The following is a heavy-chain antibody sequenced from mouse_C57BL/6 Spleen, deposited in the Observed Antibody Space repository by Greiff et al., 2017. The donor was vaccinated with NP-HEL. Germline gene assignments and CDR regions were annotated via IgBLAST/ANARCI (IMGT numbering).Heavy chain of an antibody. V-gene: IGHV1-15*01. J-gene: IGHJ3*01. CDR1: GYTFTDYE. CDR2: IDPETGGT. CDR3: TDYYGFAY. D-gene: IGHD2-1*01. Sequence: QVQLQQSGAELVRPGASVTQSCKASGYTFTDYEMHWVKQTPVHGLEWIGAIDPETGGTAYNQKFKGKAILTADKSSSTAYMELRSLTSEDSAVYYCTDYYGFAYWGQGTLVTVSA.